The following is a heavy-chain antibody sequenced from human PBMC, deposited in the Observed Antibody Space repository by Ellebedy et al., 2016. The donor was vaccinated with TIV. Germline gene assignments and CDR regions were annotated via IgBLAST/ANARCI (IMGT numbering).Heavy chain of an antibody. CDR3: YRDGGAYPVRGF. CDR1: GSTFSSAS. V-gene: IGHV3-15*07. J-gene: IGHJ4*02. Sequence: GESLKISCAASGSTFSSASMIWVRQAPGKGLEWVGRIHSKPEDGTVHYGAPVKGRFTISRDDSTSTLYLQMNSLKIEDTAVYYCYRDGGAYPVRGFWGQGTLVIVSS. CDR2: IHSKPEDGTV. D-gene: IGHD5-24*01.